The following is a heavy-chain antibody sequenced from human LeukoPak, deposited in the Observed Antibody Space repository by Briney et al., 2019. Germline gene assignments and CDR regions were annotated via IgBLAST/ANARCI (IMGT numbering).Heavy chain of an antibody. Sequence: SETLSLTCAVYGGSFSGYYWSWIRQPPWKGLEWIGEINHSGSTNYNPSLKSRVTISVDTSKNQFSLKLSSVTAADTAVYYCASMYYDYWTPDYWGQGTLVTVSS. CDR2: INHSGST. CDR1: GGSFSGYY. V-gene: IGHV4-34*01. D-gene: IGHD3-3*01. J-gene: IGHJ4*02. CDR3: ASMYYDYWTPDY.